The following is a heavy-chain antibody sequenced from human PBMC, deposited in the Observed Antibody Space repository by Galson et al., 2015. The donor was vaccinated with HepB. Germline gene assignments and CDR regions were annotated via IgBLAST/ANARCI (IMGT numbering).Heavy chain of an antibody. CDR3: AREVETVDTWGGDAFEI. Sequence: TLSLTCTVSGGFSSNYCWNWIRQPPGKGLEWIGSIFCIGTTNYNPSLKSRATVSVDTSLNQLSLELTSVTAADTAVYYCAREVETVDTWGGDAFEIWGQGTKVTVSS. D-gene: IGHD3-16*01. CDR1: GGFSSNYC. V-gene: IGHV4-59*01. J-gene: IGHJ3*02. CDR2: IFCIGTT.